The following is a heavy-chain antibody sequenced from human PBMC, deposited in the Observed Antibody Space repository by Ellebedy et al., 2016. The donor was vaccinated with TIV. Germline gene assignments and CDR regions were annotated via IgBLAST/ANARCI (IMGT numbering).Heavy chain of an antibody. D-gene: IGHD3-22*01. CDR3: ARTSYYDSSGYPLFDY. J-gene: IGHJ4*02. CDR1: SGSISSSNW. CDR2: ISPSGNT. Sequence: MPSETLSLTCAVSSGSISSSNWWSWVRQPPGKGLEWIGEISPSGNTNYIPSLKSRITISVDKSRNQFFLKLSSVTAADTAVFYCARTSYYDSSGYPLFDYWGQGTLVTVSS. V-gene: IGHV4-4*02.